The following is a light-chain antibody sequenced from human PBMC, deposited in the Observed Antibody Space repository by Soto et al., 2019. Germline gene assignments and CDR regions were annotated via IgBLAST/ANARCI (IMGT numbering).Light chain of an antibody. V-gene: IGLV2-23*02. CDR3: CSYAHSVAYRV. CDR1: SSDVGRFDL. J-gene: IGLJ3*02. Sequence: QSALTQPASVSGSPGQAITISCTGTSSDVGRFDLVSWYQQHPGKAPKLIIYEVTKRPSGVSARFSASRSGNTASLTISGLEVEDEAEYYCCSYAHSVAYRVFGGGTKLTVL. CDR2: EVT.